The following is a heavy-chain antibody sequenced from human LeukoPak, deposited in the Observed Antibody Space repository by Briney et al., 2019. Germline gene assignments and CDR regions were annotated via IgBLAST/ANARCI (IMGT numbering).Heavy chain of an antibody. Sequence: GRSLRLSCAGSGFAFSAYGMHWVRQAPGKGLEWVALIWHDGTNEKYAGSVKGRFTISRDNSMDTLYLQMNSLRAEDTAVYYCARWSRYSSGWYELDYWGQGILVTVSS. D-gene: IGHD6-19*01. CDR2: IWHDGTNE. V-gene: IGHV3-33*01. CDR3: ARWSRYSSGWYELDY. J-gene: IGHJ4*02. CDR1: GFAFSAYG.